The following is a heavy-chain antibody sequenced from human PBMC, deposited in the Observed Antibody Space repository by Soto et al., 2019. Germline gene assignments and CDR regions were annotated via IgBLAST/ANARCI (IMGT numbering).Heavy chain of an antibody. D-gene: IGHD2-21*01. J-gene: IGHJ4*02. Sequence: QVQLQESGPGLVKPSQTLSLTCTVSGGSISSGGYYWSWIRQHPGKGLEWIGYIYYSGSTYYNPSLKSPVNLTGGPSKNQFSLKLSSVTAADTAVYYCARGVIHWGQGTLVTVSS. CDR3: ARGVIH. CDR2: IYYSGST. V-gene: IGHV4-31*01. CDR1: GGSISSGGYY.